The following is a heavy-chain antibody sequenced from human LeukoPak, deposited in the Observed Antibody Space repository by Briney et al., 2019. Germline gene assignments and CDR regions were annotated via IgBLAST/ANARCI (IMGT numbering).Heavy chain of an antibody. CDR3: AKDLNHQYGTHNYYYYYMDV. CDR1: GFTFSSYG. D-gene: IGHD6-6*01. CDR2: IRYDGSNK. J-gene: IGHJ6*03. Sequence: PGGSLRLSCAASGFTFSSYGMHWVRQAPGKGLEWVAFIRYDGSNKYYADSVKGRFTISRDNSKNTLYLQMNSLRAEDTAVYYCAKDLNHQYGTHNYYYYYMDVWGKGTTVTVSS. V-gene: IGHV3-30*02.